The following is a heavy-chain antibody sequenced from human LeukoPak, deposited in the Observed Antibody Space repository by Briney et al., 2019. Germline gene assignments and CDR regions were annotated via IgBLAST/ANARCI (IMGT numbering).Heavy chain of an antibody. V-gene: IGHV3-23*01. Sequence: GGSLRLSCAASGFTFSSYGMSWVRQAPGKGLEWVSAISGSGGSTGYADSVKGRFTISRDNAKNSLYLQMNSLRAEDTAIYYCAKEKLGRLDVFDIWGQGTMVTVSS. J-gene: IGHJ3*02. D-gene: IGHD3-16*01. CDR3: AKEKLGRLDVFDI. CDR1: GFTFSSYG. CDR2: ISGSGGST.